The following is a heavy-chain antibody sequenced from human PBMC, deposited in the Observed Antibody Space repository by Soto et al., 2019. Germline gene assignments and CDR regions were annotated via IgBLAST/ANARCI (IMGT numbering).Heavy chain of an antibody. CDR3: ARNPYGSGLFDP. Sequence: QVQLVQSGAEVEKPGASVRVSCKASGYTFINYDINWVRQAPGQGLEWLGWMTPSSGYTGHAQKFQGRLTMTRDTSTSTAYMELSSLRSEDTALYYCARNPYGSGLFDPWGQGTLVTVSS. D-gene: IGHD2-21*01. J-gene: IGHJ5*02. V-gene: IGHV1-8*01. CDR2: MTPSSGYT. CDR1: GYTFINYD.